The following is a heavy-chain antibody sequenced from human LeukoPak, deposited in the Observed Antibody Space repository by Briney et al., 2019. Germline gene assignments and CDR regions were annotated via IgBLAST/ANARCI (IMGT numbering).Heavy chain of an antibody. Sequence: SETLSLTCTVSGGSISSSSYYWGWIRQPPGKGLEWIGSIYYSGSTYYNPSLKSRVTISVDTSKNQFSLKLSSVTAADTAVYYCAKDRVLRYFDWLLSAFDYWGQGTLVTVSS. J-gene: IGHJ4*02. CDR3: AKDRVLRYFDWLLSAFDY. CDR1: GGSISSSSYY. V-gene: IGHV4-39*02. D-gene: IGHD3-9*01. CDR2: IYYSGST.